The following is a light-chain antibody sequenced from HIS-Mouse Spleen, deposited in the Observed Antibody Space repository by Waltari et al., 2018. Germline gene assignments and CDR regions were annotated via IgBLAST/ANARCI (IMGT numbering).Light chain of an antibody. CDR1: ALPKKY. CDR2: EDS. CDR3: YSTDSSGNHRV. J-gene: IGLJ2*01. Sequence: SYELTQPPSVSVSPGQTARITCSGDALPKKYAYWYQQKSGQAPVLVIYEDSKRPSVFRERFSGASSGTMATLTISGAQVEDEADYYCYSTDSSGNHRVFGGGTKLTVL. V-gene: IGLV3-10*01.